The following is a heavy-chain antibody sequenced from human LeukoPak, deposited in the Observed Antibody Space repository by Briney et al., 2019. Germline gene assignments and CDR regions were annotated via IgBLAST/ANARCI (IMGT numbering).Heavy chain of an antibody. CDR3: AKTEYSSASPIDY. Sequence: GGSLRLSCAASGFTFSSYGMHWVRQAPGKGLEWVAFIRNDGSNENYADSVKGRFTISRDNSKNTLSLQMNSLRGEDTAVYYCAKTEYSSASPIDYWGQGVLVIVSS. D-gene: IGHD3-22*01. CDR2: IRNDGSNE. CDR1: GFTFSSYG. V-gene: IGHV3-30*02. J-gene: IGHJ4*02.